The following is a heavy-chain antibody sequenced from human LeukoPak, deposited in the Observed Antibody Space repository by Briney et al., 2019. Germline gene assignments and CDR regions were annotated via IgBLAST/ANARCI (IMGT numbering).Heavy chain of an antibody. J-gene: IGHJ4*02. V-gene: IGHV3-21*01. D-gene: IGHD2-15*01. Sequence: GGSLRLSCAASGFTFSSYSMNWVRQAPGKGLEWVSSISSSSSYIYYADSVKGRFTISRDNAKNSLYLQMNSLRAEDTAVYYCARRYCSGGTCYFDYWGQGTLVTVSS. CDR2: ISSSSSYI. CDR3: ARRYCSGGTCYFDY. CDR1: GFTFSSYS.